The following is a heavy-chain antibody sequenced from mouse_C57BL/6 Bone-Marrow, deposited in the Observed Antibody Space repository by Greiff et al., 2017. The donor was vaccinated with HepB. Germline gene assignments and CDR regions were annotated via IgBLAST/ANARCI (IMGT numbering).Heavy chain of an antibody. CDR1: GYTFTSYW. CDR2: IHPNSGST. Sequence: VKLQQPGAELVKPGDSVKLSCKASGYTFTSYWMNWVKQRPGQGLEWIGMIHPNSGSTNYNEKFKSKATLTGDKSSSTAYMQLSILTSEDSAVYYCTRRGIYDYALYYWGQGTTLTVSS. CDR3: TRRGIYDYALYY. V-gene: IGHV1-64*01. J-gene: IGHJ2*01. D-gene: IGHD2-4*01.